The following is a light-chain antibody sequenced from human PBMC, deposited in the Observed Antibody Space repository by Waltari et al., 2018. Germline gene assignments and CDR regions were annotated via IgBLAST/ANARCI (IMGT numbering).Light chain of an antibody. CDR2: GAS. Sequence: EIVMTQSPATLSLSPGERATLSCRASQSVSSNLAWYQQKPGQAPRLLSYGASTRATGIPARFSGSGSGTEFTLTISSLQSEDFAVYYCQQYNNWPPLTFGGGTKVEIK. CDR1: QSVSSN. V-gene: IGKV3-15*01. J-gene: IGKJ4*01. CDR3: QQYNNWPPLT.